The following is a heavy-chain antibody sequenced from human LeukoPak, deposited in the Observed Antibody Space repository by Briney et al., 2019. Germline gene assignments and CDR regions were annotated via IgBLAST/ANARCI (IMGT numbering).Heavy chain of an antibody. CDR2: INPNNGDT. J-gene: IGHJ5*02. CDR3: AKSSNWSDNYFDP. D-gene: IGHD6-6*01. Sequence: ASVKVSCKASGYSFRNYYMSWVRQAPGQGLEWMGWINPNNGDTRYTEKFQGRVTLTSDTSISTAYMELRRLRSDDTAVYYCAKSSNWSDNYFDPWGQGTLVTVSS. V-gene: IGHV1-2*02. CDR1: GYSFRNYY.